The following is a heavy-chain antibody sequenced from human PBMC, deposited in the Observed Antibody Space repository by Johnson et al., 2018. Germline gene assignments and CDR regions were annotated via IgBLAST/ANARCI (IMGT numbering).Heavy chain of an antibody. CDR2: IRSKANSYAT. V-gene: IGHV3-73*01. D-gene: IGHD5-18*01. Sequence: VQLVQSGGGLVQPGGSLKLSCAASGFTFSGSAMHWVRQASGKGLEWVGRIRSKANSYATAYAASVKGRFTISRDDSKNTGYLQMNSLKTEDTSVYYCTRLRRIQLEALYSWGQGTMVTVSS. CDR1: GFTFSGSA. CDR3: TRLRRIQLEALYS. J-gene: IGHJ3*02.